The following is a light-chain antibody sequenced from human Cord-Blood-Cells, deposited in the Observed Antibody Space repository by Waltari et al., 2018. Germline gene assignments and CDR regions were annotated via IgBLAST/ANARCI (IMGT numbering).Light chain of an antibody. J-gene: IGLJ3*02. CDR2: DVS. CDR1: SSAVGGYNY. Sequence: QSALTQPASVSGSPGPSITISCTGTSSAVGGYNYVSWYQQHPGKAPKLMIYDVSNRPSGVSNRFSGSKSGNTASLTISGLQAEDEADYYCSSYTSSSRVFGGGTKLTVL. CDR3: SSYTSSSRV. V-gene: IGLV2-14*01.